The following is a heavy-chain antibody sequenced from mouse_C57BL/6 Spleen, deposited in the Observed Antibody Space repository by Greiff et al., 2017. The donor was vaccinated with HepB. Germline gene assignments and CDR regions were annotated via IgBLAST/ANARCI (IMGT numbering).Heavy chain of an antibody. CDR1: GYTFTSYW. CDR2: IYPGSGST. Sequence: VQLQQPGAELVKPGASVKMSCKASGYTFTSYWITWVKQRPGQGLEWIGDIYPGSGSTNYNEKFKSKATLTVDTSSRTAYMQLSSLTSEESAVYYCARRGRGYGSSIYYAMDYWGQGTSVTVSP. J-gene: IGHJ4*01. V-gene: IGHV1-55*01. CDR3: ARRGRGYGSSIYYAMDY. D-gene: IGHD1-1*01.